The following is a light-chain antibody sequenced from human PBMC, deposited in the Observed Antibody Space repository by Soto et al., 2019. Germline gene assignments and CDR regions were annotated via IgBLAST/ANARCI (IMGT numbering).Light chain of an antibody. CDR3: QHYDEYPWT. J-gene: IGKJ1*01. V-gene: IGKV1-8*01. CDR2: AAS. Sequence: AIRMTQSPSSFSASTGDRVTITCRASQGISSYLAWYQQKPGKAPKLLIYAASTLQSGVPSRFSGSGSGTEFTLTISSLQPDDVATYYCQHYDEYPWTFGQGTKVDIK. CDR1: QGISSY.